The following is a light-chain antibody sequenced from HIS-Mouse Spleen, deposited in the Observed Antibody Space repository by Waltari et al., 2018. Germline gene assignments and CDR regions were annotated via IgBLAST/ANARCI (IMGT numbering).Light chain of an antibody. CDR2: GAS. CDR1: QSVSSSY. Sequence: EIVLPQSPGTLSLSPGERATLSCRASQSVSSSYLAWYQQKPGQAPRLLIYGASSRATGIPDRFSGSGSGTDFTLTISRLEPKDFAVYYCQQYGSSPPWTFGQGTKVEIK. CDR3: QQYGSSPPWT. V-gene: IGKV3-20*01. J-gene: IGKJ1*01.